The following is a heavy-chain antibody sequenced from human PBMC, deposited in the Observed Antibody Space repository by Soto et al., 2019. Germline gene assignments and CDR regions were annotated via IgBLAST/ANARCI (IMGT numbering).Heavy chain of an antibody. Sequence: PEETLSLTCTVSGGSISSSTYYWGWIRQPPGKGLEWIGSIYYSGSTYSNPSLKSRVTISVDTSKNQFSLQLSSVTAADTAVYYCARLRIEGTTYDALDIWGQGTMVTVSS. D-gene: IGHD1-7*01. J-gene: IGHJ3*02. CDR3: ARLRIEGTTYDALDI. CDR1: GGSISSSTYY. V-gene: IGHV4-39*01. CDR2: IYYSGST.